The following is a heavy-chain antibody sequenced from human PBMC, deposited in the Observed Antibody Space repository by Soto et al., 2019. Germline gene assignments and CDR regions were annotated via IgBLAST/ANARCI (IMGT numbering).Heavy chain of an antibody. J-gene: IGHJ4*02. CDR2: IKSKTDGGTT. CDR3: ATRPPGERYFGVLEW. CDR1: GFTFSNAW. V-gene: IGHV3-15*01. D-gene: IGHD3-3*01. Sequence: GGSLRLSCAASGFTFSNAWMSWVRQAPGKGLEWVGRIKSKTDGGTTDYAAPVKGRFTISRDDSKNTLYLQMNSLKTEDTAVYHCATRPPGERYFGVLEWWGQGTLVTVSS.